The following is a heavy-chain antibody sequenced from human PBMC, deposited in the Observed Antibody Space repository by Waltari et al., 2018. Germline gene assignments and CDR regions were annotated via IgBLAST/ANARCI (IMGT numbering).Heavy chain of an antibody. V-gene: IGHV3-30*02. D-gene: IGHD3-22*01. CDR1: GFTFSSYG. CDR3: ATHSGETYYYDSSGWAFQH. J-gene: IGHJ1*01. CDR2: IRYDGSNK. Sequence: QVQLVESGGDVVQPGGSLRLSCAASGFTFSSYGMHWVRQAPGKGLEWVAFIRYDGSNKYYADSVKGRFTISRDNSKNTLYLQMNSLRAEDTAVYYCATHSGETYYYDSSGWAFQHWGQGTLVTVSS.